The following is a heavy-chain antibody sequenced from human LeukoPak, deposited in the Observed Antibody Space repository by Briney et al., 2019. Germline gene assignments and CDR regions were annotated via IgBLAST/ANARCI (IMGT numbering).Heavy chain of an antibody. CDR3: ARDRSGTYYTFDV. V-gene: IGHV4-59*13. CDR1: GGSIGSSF. J-gene: IGHJ3*01. Sequence: SETLSLTCSVSGGSIGSSFWNWIRLSPGKGLEWIGYISYSGRTNYSPSLKSRVTISIDTSKNQLSLTLTSVTAADTALYYCARDRSGTYYTFDVWAKGQWSASLQ. CDR2: ISYSGRT. D-gene: IGHD1-26*01.